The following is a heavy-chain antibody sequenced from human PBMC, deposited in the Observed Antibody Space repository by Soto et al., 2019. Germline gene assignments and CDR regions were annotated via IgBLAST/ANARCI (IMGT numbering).Heavy chain of an antibody. D-gene: IGHD3-9*01. CDR3: ARGHAIWPGNSVPAVACYYYMDA. CDR1: GYTFTGYY. V-gene: IGHV1-2*04. Sequence: SVNVSCKASGYTFTGYYMNWVRQAPGQGLEWMGWINPNSGGTNYAQKFQGWVTMTRDTSISTAYMELSRLRSDDTAVYYCARGHAIWPGNSVPAVACYYYMDAWGKETRFT. J-gene: IGHJ6*03. CDR2: INPNSGGT.